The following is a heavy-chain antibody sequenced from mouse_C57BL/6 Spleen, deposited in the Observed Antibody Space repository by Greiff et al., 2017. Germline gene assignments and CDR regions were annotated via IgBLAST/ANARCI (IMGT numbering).Heavy chain of an antibody. V-gene: IGHV1-77*01. Sequence: QVQLQQSGAELVKPGASVTISCKASGYTFTDYYINWVQQRPGQGLEWIGKIGPGSVSTYYNEKFNGKATLTADNSSSTAYMQLSSLTSEDSAVYFCAGSPHYYSGSSPWFAYWGQGTLVTVSA. CDR3: AGSPHYYSGSSPWFAY. J-gene: IGHJ3*01. CDR1: GYTFTDYY. CDR2: IGPGSVST. D-gene: IGHD1-1*01.